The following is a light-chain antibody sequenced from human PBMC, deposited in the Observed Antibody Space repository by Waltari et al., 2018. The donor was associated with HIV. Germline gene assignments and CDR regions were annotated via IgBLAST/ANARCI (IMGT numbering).Light chain of an antibody. Sequence: EIVLTQSPGTLSLSPGERATLSCRASQSVASRFLLWYQQKPGQAPRLLIYGATSRATGIPDRFSGSGSGTDFTLTISRRDPEDFAVYYCQQYGSSLLTFGGGTKVEIK. CDR3: QQYGSSLLT. CDR1: QSVASRF. J-gene: IGKJ4*01. V-gene: IGKV3-20*01. CDR2: GAT.